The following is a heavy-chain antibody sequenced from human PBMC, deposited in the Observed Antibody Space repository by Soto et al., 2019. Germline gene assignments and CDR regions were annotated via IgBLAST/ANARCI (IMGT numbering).Heavy chain of an antibody. V-gene: IGHV1-69*13. CDR3: ARETMVRGVRYYYYGMDV. J-gene: IGHJ6*02. Sequence: SVKVSGKASGVTFSSYAISWVRQAPGQGLEWMGGIIPIFGTANYAQKFQGRVTITADESTSTAYMELSSLRSEDTAVYYCARETMVRGVRYYYYGMDVWGQGTTVTVS. D-gene: IGHD3-10*01. CDR1: GVTFSSYA. CDR2: IIPIFGTA.